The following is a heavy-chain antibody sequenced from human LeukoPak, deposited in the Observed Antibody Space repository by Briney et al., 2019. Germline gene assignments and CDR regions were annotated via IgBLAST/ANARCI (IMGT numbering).Heavy chain of an antibody. CDR3: VRRASYYDGLDY. CDR2: INPSGGRT. V-gene: IGHV1-46*01. J-gene: IGHJ4*02. D-gene: IGHD3-22*01. CDR1: GYTFTSYY. Sequence: ASVKVSCKASGYTFTSYYMHWVRQAPGQGLEWMGIINPSGGRTSYAQKFQGRVTMTRDMSTSTVYMELSSLKTSDTAMYYCVRRASYYDGLDYWGQGTLVTVSS.